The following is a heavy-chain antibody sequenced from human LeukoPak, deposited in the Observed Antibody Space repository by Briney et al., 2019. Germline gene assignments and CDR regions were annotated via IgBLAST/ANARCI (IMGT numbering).Heavy chain of an antibody. J-gene: IGHJ4*02. CDR2: ISGSGGST. CDR1: GFTFSSYA. D-gene: IGHD3-16*02. CDR3: AKLPDYVWGSYRLSFDY. Sequence: GGSLRLSCAASGFTFSSYAMSWVRQAPGKGLEWVSAISGSGGSTYYADSVKGRFTISRDNSKNTLYLQMNSLRAEDTAVYYCAKLPDYVWGSYRLSFDYWGQGTLVTVSS. V-gene: IGHV3-23*01.